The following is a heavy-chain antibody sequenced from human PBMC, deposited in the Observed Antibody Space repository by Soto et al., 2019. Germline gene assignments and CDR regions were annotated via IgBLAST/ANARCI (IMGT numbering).Heavy chain of an antibody. CDR3: ARGHYYYGMDV. Sequence: TLSLTCAVSGYSISSCYYWGWIRQPPGKGLEWIGSIYHSGSTYYNPSLKSRVTISVDTSKNQFSLKLSSVTAADTAVYYCARGHYYYGMDVWGQGTTVTVSS. J-gene: IGHJ6*02. CDR2: IYHSGST. CDR1: GYSISSCYY. V-gene: IGHV4-38-2*01.